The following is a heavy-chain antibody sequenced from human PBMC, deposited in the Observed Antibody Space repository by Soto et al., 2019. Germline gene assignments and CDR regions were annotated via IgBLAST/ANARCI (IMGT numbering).Heavy chain of an antibody. D-gene: IGHD5-18*01. CDR3: ARDSSGYSYGSSYFDY. J-gene: IGHJ4*02. CDR1: GGSISSSNW. V-gene: IGHV4-4*02. CDR2: IYHSGST. Sequence: PSETLSLTCAVSGGSISSSNWWSWVRQPPGKGLEGIGEIYHSGSTNYNPSLKSRVTISVDKSKNQFSLKLSSVTAADTAVYYCARDSSGYSYGSSYFDYWGQGTLVTVSS.